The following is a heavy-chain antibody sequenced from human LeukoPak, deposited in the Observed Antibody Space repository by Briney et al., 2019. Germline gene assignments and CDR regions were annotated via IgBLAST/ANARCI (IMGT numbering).Heavy chain of an antibody. Sequence: SETLSLTCTVSGYSISSGYYWGWIRQPPGKGLEWIGRIYHSGSTYYNPSLKSRVTISVDTSKNQFSLKLSSVTAADTAVYYCARDQVDTAMVIGNWFDPWGQGTLVTVSS. J-gene: IGHJ5*02. CDR3: ARDQVDTAMVIGNWFDP. D-gene: IGHD5-18*01. V-gene: IGHV4-38-2*02. CDR2: IYHSGST. CDR1: GYSISSGYY.